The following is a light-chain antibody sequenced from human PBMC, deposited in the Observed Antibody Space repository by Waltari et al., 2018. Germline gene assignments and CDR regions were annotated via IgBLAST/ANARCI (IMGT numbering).Light chain of an antibody. CDR3: QQYNNWRPWT. J-gene: IGKJ1*01. CDR2: GAC. Sequence: CRASQRVSCLLAGYQQKPGQAPRLLICGACSMATGIPARVSGRGSWTDFPLTISSAQPEGFAVDYCQQYNNWRPWTFGEWTKVGIK. CDR1: QRVSCL. V-gene: IGKV3-15*01.